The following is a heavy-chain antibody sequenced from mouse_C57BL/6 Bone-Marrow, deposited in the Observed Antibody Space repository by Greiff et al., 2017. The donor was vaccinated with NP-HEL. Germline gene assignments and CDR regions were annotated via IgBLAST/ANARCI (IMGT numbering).Heavy chain of an antibody. V-gene: IGHV1-64*01. CDR3: ARGSVTTVVAKGYFDY. Sequence: QVQLQQPGAELVKPGASVKLSCKASGYTFTSYWMHWVKQRPGQGLEWIGMIHPNSGSTNYNEKFKSKATLTVDNSSSTAYMQLSSLTSEDSAVYYCARGSVTTVVAKGYFDYWGQGTTLTVSS. CDR2: IHPNSGST. D-gene: IGHD1-1*01. CDR1: GYTFTSYW. J-gene: IGHJ2*01.